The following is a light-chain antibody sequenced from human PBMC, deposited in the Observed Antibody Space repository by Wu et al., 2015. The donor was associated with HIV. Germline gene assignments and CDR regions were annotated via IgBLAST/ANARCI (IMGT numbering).Light chain of an antibody. CDR3: HQFGTSPWT. J-gene: IGKJ1*01. CDR2: GAS. V-gene: IGKV3-20*01. CDR1: QTIRSNS. Sequence: GERATLSCRASQTIRSNSLTWFQKKPGQAPRVLIYGASTRATGTPDRFSGRGSGTIFTLTITRLEPEDFAVYYCHQFGTSPWTFGQGTKVEIK.